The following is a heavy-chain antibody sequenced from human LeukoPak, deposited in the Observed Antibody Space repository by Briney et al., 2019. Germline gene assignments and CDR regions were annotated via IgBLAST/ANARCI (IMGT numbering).Heavy chain of an antibody. CDR2: ISYDGSNK. D-gene: IGHD2-21*02. V-gene: IGHV3-30*03. CDR3: ARERRAYCSGDCYSFSY. Sequence: GGSLRLSCAASGFTFSGYSLHWVRQAPGKGLEWVAVISYDGSNKYYADSVKGRFTISRDNSKNTLYLQMNSLRAEDTAVYYCARERRAYCSGDCYSFSYWGQGTLVTVSS. CDR1: GFTFSGYS. J-gene: IGHJ4*02.